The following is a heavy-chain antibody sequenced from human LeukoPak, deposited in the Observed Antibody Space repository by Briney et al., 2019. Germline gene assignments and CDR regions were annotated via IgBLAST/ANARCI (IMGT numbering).Heavy chain of an antibody. Sequence: GGSLRLSCAASGFTFSSYSMNWVRQAPGKGLEWGSSISSSSSYIYYADSVKGRFTISRDNAKNSLYLQMNSMRAEDTAVYYCARGWGTMVRSQGGMDVWGQGTTVTVSS. CDR1: GFTFSSYS. CDR2: ISSSSSYI. D-gene: IGHD3-10*01. CDR3: ARGWGTMVRSQGGMDV. J-gene: IGHJ6*02. V-gene: IGHV3-21*01.